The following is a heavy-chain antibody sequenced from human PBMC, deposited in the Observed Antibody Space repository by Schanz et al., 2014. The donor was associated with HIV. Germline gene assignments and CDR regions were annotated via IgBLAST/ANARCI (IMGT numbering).Heavy chain of an antibody. CDR1: GFTFSRYW. Sequence: EVQLLESGGGLVQPGGSLRLSCAASGFTFSRYWMHWVRQAPGKGLVWVSRINSDGSSTSYADSVKGRFTISRDNAKNTLYLQMNSLRAEDTAVYYCARVPLYCSGGSCYRKGWFDPWGQGTLVTVSS. CDR3: ARVPLYCSGGSCYRKGWFDP. J-gene: IGHJ5*02. D-gene: IGHD2-15*01. CDR2: INSDGSST. V-gene: IGHV3-74*02.